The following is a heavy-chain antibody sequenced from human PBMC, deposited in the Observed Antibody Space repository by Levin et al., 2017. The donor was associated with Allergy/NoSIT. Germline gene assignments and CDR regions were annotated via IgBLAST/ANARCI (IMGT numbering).Heavy chain of an antibody. J-gene: IGHJ4*02. CDR3: ARDSSGDY. CDR1: GFTFSDHY. Sequence: GESLKISCAASGFTFSDHYMDWVRQAPGKGLEWVGRSRNKAKSYTIDYAASVQGRFTISRDNSKNSLYLQMNNLKTEDTAVYYCARDSSGDYWGQGTLVTVSS. CDR2: SRNKAKSYTI. V-gene: IGHV3-72*01.